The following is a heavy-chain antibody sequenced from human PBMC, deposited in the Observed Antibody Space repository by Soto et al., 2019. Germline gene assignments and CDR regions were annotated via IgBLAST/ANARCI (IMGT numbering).Heavy chain of an antibody. J-gene: IGHJ4*02. V-gene: IGHV4-61*01. D-gene: IGHD3-10*01. CDR2: LYYTGST. CDR3: ARDRGYYGMDY. Sequence: XGILSLPSTVSGGAFSSGSYYWSWIRQPPGKGLEWIGYLYYTGSTNYNPSLKSRVTISVDTSKNQFSLRLRSVTAADTAVYYCARDRGYYGMDYWGQGTLVTVSS. CDR1: GGAFSSGSYY.